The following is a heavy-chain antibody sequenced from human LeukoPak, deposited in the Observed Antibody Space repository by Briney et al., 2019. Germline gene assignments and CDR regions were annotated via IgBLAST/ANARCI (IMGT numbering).Heavy chain of an antibody. D-gene: IGHD3-10*01. Sequence: SQTLSLPCTAHGVPISRGGYRWSWIRHHPGKGLELIGYIQYSGSAYYNPSLKSRVTISVDTSKNQFSLKLSSVTAADTAVYYCVRYYYVSGSYSYFDYWGQGTLVTVSS. CDR3: VRYYYVSGSYSYFDY. V-gene: IGHV4-31*03. CDR1: GVPISRGGYR. CDR2: IQYSGSA. J-gene: IGHJ4*02.